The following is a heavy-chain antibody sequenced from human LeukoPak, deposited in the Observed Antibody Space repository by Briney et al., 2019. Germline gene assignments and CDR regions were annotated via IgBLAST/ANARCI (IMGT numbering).Heavy chain of an antibody. CDR2: ISSNGGST. Sequence: GGSLRLSCSASRFSFSAALMFWVRQAPGKGLEYVSAISSNGGSTYHADTVHGRFTISRDNSKNSLYLDMSSLRTEDTAVYYCVKDNGQGGFDYWGQGTLVTVSS. CDR1: RFSFSAAL. CDR3: VKDNGQGGFDY. J-gene: IGHJ4*02. V-gene: IGHV3-64D*09. D-gene: IGHD3-16*01.